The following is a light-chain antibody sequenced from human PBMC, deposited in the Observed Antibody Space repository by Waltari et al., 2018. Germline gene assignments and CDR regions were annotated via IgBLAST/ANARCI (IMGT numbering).Light chain of an antibody. CDR3: QKYDSAHFA. CDR1: QGISNY. Sequence: DIQMTQSPSSLSASVGDRFTITCRASQGISNYLAWYQQKPGTVPKLLISTASNLQSEVPSRFSGSGSATDFTHTISSLQPEDVATYYCQKYDSAHFAFGPGTRVDIK. J-gene: IGKJ3*01. V-gene: IGKV1-27*01. CDR2: TAS.